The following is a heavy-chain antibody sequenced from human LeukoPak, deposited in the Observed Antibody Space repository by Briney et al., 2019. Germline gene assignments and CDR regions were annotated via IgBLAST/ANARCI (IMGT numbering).Heavy chain of an antibody. D-gene: IGHD3-10*01. V-gene: IGHV3-23*01. J-gene: IGHJ4*02. Sequence: GGSLRLSCAASGFTFSSHAMSWVRRAPGKGLEWVSTIYDDNTYYADSVKGRFAISTDNSKNTLYLQMNGLRVEDTAVYFCAARKVRGVWFYLDYWGQGTLVTVSS. CDR2: IYDDNT. CDR3: AARKVRGVWFYLDY. CDR1: GFTFSSHA.